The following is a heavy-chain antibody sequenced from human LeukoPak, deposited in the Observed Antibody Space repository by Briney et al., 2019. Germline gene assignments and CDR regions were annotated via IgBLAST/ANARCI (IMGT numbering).Heavy chain of an antibody. V-gene: IGHV1-69*10. CDR1: GVTFSSLS. D-gene: IGHD3-22*01. CDR2: IIPIFGIA. CDR3: ASAYYDSSGYYRPDFDY. J-gene: IGHJ4*02. Sequence: GHSVTASCMASGVTFSSLSISWVRHAPGHGLEWMGRIIPIFGIANYAQKFQGRVTITADKSTNTAYMELSSLRSEDTAVYYCASAYYDSSGYYRPDFDYWGQGTLVSVTS.